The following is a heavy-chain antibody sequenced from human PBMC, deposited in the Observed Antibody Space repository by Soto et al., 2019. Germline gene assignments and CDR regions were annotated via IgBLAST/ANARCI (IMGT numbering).Heavy chain of an antibody. J-gene: IGHJ3*02. CDR1: GSTFTYYG. CDR2: ISAHKGNT. CDR3: ATVLPSGIAVAHDAFDI. D-gene: IGHD6-19*01. V-gene: IGHV1-18*01. Sequence: ASVKVSCKASGSTFTYYGISWVRQAPGQGLEWLGWISAHKGNTNYAPKFQGRVTMTTDTTTNTAYMELRSLTSEDTAVYYCATVLPSGIAVAHDAFDIWGQGTMVTVSS.